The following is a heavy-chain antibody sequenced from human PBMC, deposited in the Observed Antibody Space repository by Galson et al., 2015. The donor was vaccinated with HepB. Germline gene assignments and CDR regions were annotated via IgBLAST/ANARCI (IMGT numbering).Heavy chain of an antibody. V-gene: IGHV1-2*04. J-gene: IGHJ4*02. CDR2: INPNSGGT. D-gene: IGHD1-26*01. Sequence: SVKVSCKASGYTFTGYYLHWVRQAPGQGLEWMGWINPNSGGTTYAQKFQGWVTMTRDTSISTAYMELSRLRSDDTAVYYCAREGGSYYDYWGQGTLVTVSS. CDR3: AREGGSYYDY. CDR1: GYTFTGYY.